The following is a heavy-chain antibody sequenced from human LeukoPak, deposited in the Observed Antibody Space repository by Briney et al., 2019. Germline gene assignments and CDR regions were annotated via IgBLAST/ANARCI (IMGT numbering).Heavy chain of an antibody. Sequence: GGSLRLSCSASGFTFTDYYMSWIRQAPGKGLEWVSYIGPSGTVIYYGDSVKGRFTISRDNAKNSLYLQMNSLRAEDTAVYYCARDPGGSGRLGEYFDYWGQGTLVTVSS. CDR2: IGPSGTVI. J-gene: IGHJ4*02. D-gene: IGHD3-10*01. CDR1: GFTFTDYY. V-gene: IGHV3-11*04. CDR3: ARDPGGSGRLGEYFDY.